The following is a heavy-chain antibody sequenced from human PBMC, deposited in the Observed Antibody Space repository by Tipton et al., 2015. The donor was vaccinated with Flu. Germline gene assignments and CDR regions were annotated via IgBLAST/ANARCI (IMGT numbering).Heavy chain of an antibody. CDR3: ARDGGIAAGGYGMDV. CDR1: GGSMNNFY. J-gene: IGHJ6*02. Sequence: TLSLTCNVSGGSMNNFYWTWIRQTAGKGLEWIGRIYVSGTTDYNPSLESRVTMSVDTSKNEFSLKLSSVTAADTAVYYCARDGGIAAGGYGMDVWGQGTTVTVSS. D-gene: IGHD6-13*01. CDR2: IYVSGTT. V-gene: IGHV4-4*07.